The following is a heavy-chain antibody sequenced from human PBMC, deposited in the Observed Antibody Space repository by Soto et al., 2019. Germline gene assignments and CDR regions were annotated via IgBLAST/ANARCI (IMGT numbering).Heavy chain of an antibody. CDR1: DYSVSSSNW. V-gene: IGHV4-28*01. J-gene: IGHJ4*02. CDR2: ISYSGST. CDR3: ASTTLRRGKFDY. Sequence: SETLSLTCAVSDYSVSSSNWWGWIRQPPGKGLEWIGYISYSGSTYYNPSLKSRVTMSVDTSKNQFSLKLTSVTAVATAVYYCASTTLRRGKFDYWGQGTLVTVSS. D-gene: IGHD1-1*01.